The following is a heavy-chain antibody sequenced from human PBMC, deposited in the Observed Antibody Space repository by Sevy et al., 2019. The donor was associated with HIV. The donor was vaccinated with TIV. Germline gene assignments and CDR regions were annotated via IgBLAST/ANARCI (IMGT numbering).Heavy chain of an antibody. Sequence: GGSLRLSCAASGFTFSNYRMNWVRQAPGKGLEWGSSISSSSNYIYYADSVMGRFTNSRDNAKNSLYLQMNSLRAEDTAVYYCARGSAVLSATIWDGFDYWGQGTLVTVSS. CDR3: ARGSAVLSATIWDGFDY. J-gene: IGHJ4*02. V-gene: IGHV3-21*01. CDR1: GFTFSNYR. CDR2: ISSSSNYI. D-gene: IGHD2-2*02.